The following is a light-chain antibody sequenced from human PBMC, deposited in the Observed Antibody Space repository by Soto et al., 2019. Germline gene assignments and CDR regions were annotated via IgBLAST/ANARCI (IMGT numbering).Light chain of an antibody. CDR3: QQRSNWLT. V-gene: IGKV3-11*01. Sequence: ERVLTQSPATLSLSPGERATLSCRASQSVSSYLAWYQQKPGQAPRLLIYDASSRATGIPARFSGSGSGTDFTLTISSLEPEDFAVYYCQQRSNWLTFGGGTKVEIK. CDR1: QSVSSY. J-gene: IGKJ4*01. CDR2: DAS.